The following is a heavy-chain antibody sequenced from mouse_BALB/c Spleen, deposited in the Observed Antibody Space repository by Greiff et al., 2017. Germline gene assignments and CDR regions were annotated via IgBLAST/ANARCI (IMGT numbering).Heavy chain of an antibody. J-gene: IGHJ2*01. CDR3: ARGGRRTARAVDY. D-gene: IGHD3-1*01. V-gene: IGHV1-69*01. CDR1: GYTFTDYW. CDR2: IDTSDSYT. Sequence: VQLQQPGAELVMPGASVKMSCKASGYTFTDYWMHWVKQRPGQGLEWIGAIDTSDSYTSYNQKFKGKATLTVDESSSTAYMQLSSLTSEDSAVYYCARGGRRTARAVDYWGQGTTLTVSS.